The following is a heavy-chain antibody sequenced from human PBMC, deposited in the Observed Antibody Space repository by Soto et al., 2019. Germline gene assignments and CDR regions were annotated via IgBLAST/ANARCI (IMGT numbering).Heavy chain of an antibody. D-gene: IGHD1-1*01. CDR2: ITWNGGSI. Sequence: EGQLVESGGGLVQPDRSLRLSCVASGFTFDDYAMHWVRQAPGKGLEWVSGITWNGGSIGYADSVKGRFTISRDNAKNSLYLQMNSLRAEDTALYYCSKYNYWGQGTLVTVSS. J-gene: IGHJ4*02. V-gene: IGHV3-9*01. CDR1: GFTFDDYA. CDR3: SKYNY.